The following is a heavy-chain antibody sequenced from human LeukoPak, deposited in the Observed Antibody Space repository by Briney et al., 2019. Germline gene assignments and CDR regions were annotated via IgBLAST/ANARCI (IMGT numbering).Heavy chain of an antibody. CDR1: GGSISSSSYY. V-gene: IGHV4-39*01. CDR3: ARTNQYPQIGDY. CDR2: IYYSGST. D-gene: IGHD2-2*01. J-gene: IGHJ4*02. Sequence: MPSETLSLTCTVSGGSISSSSYYWGWIRQPPGKGLEWIGSIYYSGSTYYNPSLKSRVTISVDTSKNQFSLKLSSVTAADTAVYYCARTNQYPQIGDYWGQGTLVTVSS.